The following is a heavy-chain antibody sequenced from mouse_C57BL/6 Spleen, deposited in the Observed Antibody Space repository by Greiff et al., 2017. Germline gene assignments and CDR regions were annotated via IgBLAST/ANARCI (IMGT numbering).Heavy chain of an antibody. Sequence: VQLQQPGPELVKPGASVKISCKASGYTFTDYYMNWVKQSPGKSLEWIGEINPNNGGTSYNQKFKGKATLTVDKSSSTAYMELRSLTSEDSAVYYCSSSYYDGFSCFAYWGQGTLVTVSA. CDR3: SSSYYDGFSCFAY. D-gene: IGHD2-3*01. CDR2: INPNNGGT. V-gene: IGHV1-26*01. J-gene: IGHJ3*01. CDR1: GYTFTDYY.